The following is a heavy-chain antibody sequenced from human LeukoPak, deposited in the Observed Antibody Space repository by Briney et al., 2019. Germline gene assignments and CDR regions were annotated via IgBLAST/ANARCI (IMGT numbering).Heavy chain of an antibody. J-gene: IGHJ4*02. D-gene: IGHD2-2*01. CDR1: GFTFSSYA. V-gene: IGHV3-23*01. Sequence: GGSLRLSCAASGFTFSSYAMSWVRQAPGKGLEWVSAISSRGGGDTYYAGSVKGRFTISRDNSKNTLYLQMNSLRAEDTAVYYCAKDSTTVVPAARVDYWGQGTLVTVSS. CDR3: AKDSTTVVPAARVDY. CDR2: ISSRGGGDT.